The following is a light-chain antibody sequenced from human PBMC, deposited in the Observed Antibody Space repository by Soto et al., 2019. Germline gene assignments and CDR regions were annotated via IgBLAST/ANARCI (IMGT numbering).Light chain of an antibody. CDR3: SSYAGRNNFV. CDR2: EVT. Sequence: QSALTQPPSASGSPGQSVTISCTGTSSDVGGYNYVSWYQQHPGKAPKLMIYEVTKRPSGVPDHFSGSKSGNTASLSVSGLQAEDEADYYCSSYAGRNNFVFGTGTKLTVL. J-gene: IGLJ1*01. CDR1: SSDVGGYNY. V-gene: IGLV2-8*01.